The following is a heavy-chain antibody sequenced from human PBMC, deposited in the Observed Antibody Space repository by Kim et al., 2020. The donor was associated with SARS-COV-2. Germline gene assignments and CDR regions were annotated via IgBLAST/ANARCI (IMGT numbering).Heavy chain of an antibody. CDR3: ASGIRGLISY. Sequence: SETLSLTCTVSGGSISSSSYYWGWVRQPPGKGLEWSGSIYDSGSTYYNPSLKSRVTISVDTSKNQFSLRLSSVTAADTAVYYCASGIRGLISYWGQGTLVTVSS. V-gene: IGHV4-39*01. CDR2: IYDSGST. CDR1: GGSISSSSYY. J-gene: IGHJ4*02. D-gene: IGHD3-10*01.